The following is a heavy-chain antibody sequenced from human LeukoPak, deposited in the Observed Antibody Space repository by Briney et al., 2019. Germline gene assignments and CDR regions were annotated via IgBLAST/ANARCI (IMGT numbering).Heavy chain of an antibody. Sequence: GGSLRLSCAASGFTFSSYGMHWVRQAPGKGLEWVAFIRYDGSNKYYADSVKGRFTISRDNSKNTLYLQMNSQRAEDTAVYYCAKDVLYDSSGYYSGDRGFDYWGQGTLVTVSS. CDR3: AKDVLYDSSGYYSGDRGFDY. V-gene: IGHV3-30*02. J-gene: IGHJ4*02. D-gene: IGHD3-22*01. CDR2: IRYDGSNK. CDR1: GFTFSSYG.